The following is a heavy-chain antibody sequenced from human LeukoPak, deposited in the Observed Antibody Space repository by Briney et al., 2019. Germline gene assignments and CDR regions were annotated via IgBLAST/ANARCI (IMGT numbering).Heavy chain of an antibody. CDR1: GFTFSSYG. Sequence: GGSLRLSCAASGFTFSSYGMHWVRQAPGKGLDWVAVISNDGSKKYYADSVKGRFTISRDNSKNTVYLQLNSLRAGDTAIYYCTKDRRGPAAGTWYFDSWGQGTLVTVSS. V-gene: IGHV3-30*18. D-gene: IGHD6-13*01. CDR2: ISNDGSKK. CDR3: TKDRRGPAAGTWYFDS. J-gene: IGHJ4*02.